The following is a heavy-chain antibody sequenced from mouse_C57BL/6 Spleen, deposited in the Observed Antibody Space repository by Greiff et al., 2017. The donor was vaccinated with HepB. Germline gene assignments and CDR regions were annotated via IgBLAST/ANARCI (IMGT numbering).Heavy chain of an antibody. Sequence: VQLQQSGAELARPGASVKMSCKASGYTFTSYTMHWVKQRPGQGLEWIGYINPSSGYTKYNQKFKDKATLTADKSSSTAYMQLSSLTSEDAAVYYCARGSYYGSSYVGDYWGQGTTLTVSS. CDR1: GYTFTSYT. D-gene: IGHD1-1*01. CDR2: INPSSGYT. J-gene: IGHJ2*01. CDR3: ARGSYYGSSYVGDY. V-gene: IGHV1-4*01.